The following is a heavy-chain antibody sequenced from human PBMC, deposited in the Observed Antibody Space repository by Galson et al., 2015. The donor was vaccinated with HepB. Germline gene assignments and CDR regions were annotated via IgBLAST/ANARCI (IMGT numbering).Heavy chain of an antibody. J-gene: IGHJ6*02. V-gene: IGHV3-23*01. CDR1: GFTFSSYA. D-gene: IGHD5-18*01. CDR3: AKRGNMDTHYGCMDV. CDR2: IRGGGGGT. Sequence: SLRLSCAASGFTFSSYAMSWVRQAPGKGLEWVSAIRGGGGGTYYADSVKGRFTISRANSKNTLYLQMNSLRAEDTAVYYCAKRGNMDTHYGCMDVWGQGTTVTVSS.